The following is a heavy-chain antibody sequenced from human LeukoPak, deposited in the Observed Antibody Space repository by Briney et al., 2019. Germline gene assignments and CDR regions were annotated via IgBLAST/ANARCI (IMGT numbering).Heavy chain of an antibody. J-gene: IGHJ3*02. Sequence: ASVKVSCKASGYTSTGYYMHWVRQAPGQGLEWMGRINPNSGGTNYAQKFQGRVTMTRDTSISTAYMELSRLRSDDTAVYYCARDGVVVITDAFDIWGQGTMVTVSS. CDR2: INPNSGGT. D-gene: IGHD3-22*01. CDR3: ARDGVVVITDAFDI. CDR1: GYTSTGYY. V-gene: IGHV1-2*06.